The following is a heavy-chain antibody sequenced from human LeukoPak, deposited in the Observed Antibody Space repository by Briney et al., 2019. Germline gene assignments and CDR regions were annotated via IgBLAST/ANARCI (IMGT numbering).Heavy chain of an antibody. D-gene: IGHD3-16*01. Sequence: SETLSLTCTVSGGSISSSSYYWGWIRQPPGKGLEWIGSIYYSGSTYYNPSLKSRVTISVDTSKNQFSLKLSSVTAADTAVYYCARLLRITYYFDYXGXG. CDR2: IYYSGST. CDR3: ARLLRITYYFDY. J-gene: IGHJ4*02. V-gene: IGHV4-39*01. CDR1: GGSISSSSYY.